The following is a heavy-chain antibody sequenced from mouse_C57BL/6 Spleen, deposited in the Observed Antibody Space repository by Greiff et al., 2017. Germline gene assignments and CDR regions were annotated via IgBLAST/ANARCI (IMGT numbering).Heavy chain of an antibody. CDR2: IWSGGST. CDR1: GFSLPSSG. D-gene: IGHD2-5*01. CDR3: DRYSKGFAMDY. V-gene: IGHV2-2*01. Sequence: QVQLQQSGPGLVQPSQSLSITCPVSGFSLPSSGVHWVRQSPGKGLEWLGVIWSGGSTDYNAAFISRLSISKDNSKSQVFFKMNSLQADDTAIYYCDRYSKGFAMDYWGQGTSVTVSS. J-gene: IGHJ4*01.